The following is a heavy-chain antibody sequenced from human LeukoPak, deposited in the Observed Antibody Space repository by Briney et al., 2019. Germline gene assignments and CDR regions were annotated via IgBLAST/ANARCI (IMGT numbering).Heavy chain of an antibody. CDR2: INQDGSGK. D-gene: IGHD6-13*01. Sequence: GGSLRLSCATSGLTFSSYWMTWVGQTPGKGLEGVAHINQDGSGKYYVDSVKGRFTISRDNAKNSLYLQMNRLRAEDTAEYFCAKDREGSSWFDFWGQGTLVTVSS. J-gene: IGHJ5*01. CDR3: AKDREGSSWFDF. V-gene: IGHV3-7*04. CDR1: GLTFSSYW.